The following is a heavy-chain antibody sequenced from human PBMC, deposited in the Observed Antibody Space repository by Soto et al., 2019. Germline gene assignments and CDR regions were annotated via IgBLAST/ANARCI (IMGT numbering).Heavy chain of an antibody. CDR1: GGSISSSSYY. CDR2: IYYSGST. Sequence: PSETLSLTCTVSGGSISSSSYYWGWIRQPPGKGLEWIGSIYYSGSTYYNPSLKSRVTISVDTSKNQFSLKLSSVTAADTAVYYCARHRVPRVDQLLFGYFDYWGQGTLVTVSS. V-gene: IGHV4-39*01. CDR3: ARHRVPRVDQLLFGYFDY. J-gene: IGHJ4*02. D-gene: IGHD2-2*01.